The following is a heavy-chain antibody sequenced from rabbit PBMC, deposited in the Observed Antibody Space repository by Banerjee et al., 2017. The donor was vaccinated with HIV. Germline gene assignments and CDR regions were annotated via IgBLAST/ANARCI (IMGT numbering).Heavy chain of an antibody. D-gene: IGHD4-2*01. CDR2: IYAGSSGDT. CDR3: ARDLFTSNWGANNL. V-gene: IGHV1S45*01. Sequence: QEQLEESGGDLVKPEGSLTLTCTASGFSFSSSYWICWVRQAPGKGLEWIACIYAGSSGDTYYTSWAKGRFTNSKTSSTTVTLQMTSLTAADTATYFCARDLFTSNWGANNLWGQGTLVTVS. J-gene: IGHJ4*01. CDR1: GFSFSSSYW.